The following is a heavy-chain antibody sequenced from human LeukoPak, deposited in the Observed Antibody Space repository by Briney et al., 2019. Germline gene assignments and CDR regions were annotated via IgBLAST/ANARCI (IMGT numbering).Heavy chain of an antibody. CDR3: ARPQAELWDDAFDI. CDR1: GGSISSSSYY. D-gene: IGHD5-18*01. V-gene: IGHV4-39*01. Sequence: PSETLSLTCTVSGGSISSSSYYWGWIRQPPGKGLEWIGSIYYSGSTYYNPSLKSRVTISVDTSKNQFSLRLISVTAADTAVYYCARPQAELWDDAFDIWGQGTMVTVSS. J-gene: IGHJ3*02. CDR2: IYYSGST.